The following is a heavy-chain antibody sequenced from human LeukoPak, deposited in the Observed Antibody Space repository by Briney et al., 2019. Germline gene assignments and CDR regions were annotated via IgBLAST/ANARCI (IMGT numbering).Heavy chain of an antibody. Sequence: WASVKVSCKASGYTFTGYYMHWVRQAPGQGLEWMGRINPNSGGTNYAQKFQGRVTMTRDTSISTAYMELSRLRSDDTAVYYCARYRGDNSNYYYYGMDVWGQGTTVTVSS. CDR1: GYTFTGYY. V-gene: IGHV1-2*06. D-gene: IGHD4-11*01. CDR3: ARYRGDNSNYYYYGMDV. CDR2: INPNSGGT. J-gene: IGHJ6*02.